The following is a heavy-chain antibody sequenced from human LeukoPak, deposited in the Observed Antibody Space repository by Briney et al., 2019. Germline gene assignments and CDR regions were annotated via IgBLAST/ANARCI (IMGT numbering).Heavy chain of an antibody. CDR1: GYTFTGYY. D-gene: IGHD6-6*01. J-gene: IGHJ5*02. Sequence: PRASVKVSCKASGYTFTGYYMHWVRQAPGQGLEWMGWINPNSGGTNYAQKFQGRVTMTRDTSISTAYMELSRLRSDDTAVYYCARDPEYSSSPGPVGWFDPWGQGTLVTVSS. V-gene: IGHV1-2*02. CDR3: ARDPEYSSSPGPVGWFDP. CDR2: INPNSGGT.